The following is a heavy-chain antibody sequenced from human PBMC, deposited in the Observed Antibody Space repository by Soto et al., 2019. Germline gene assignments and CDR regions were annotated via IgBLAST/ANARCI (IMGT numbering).Heavy chain of an antibody. Sequence: ASVKGDCKAAGYTFTRYDINWVRQATGQGQERMGWMNPNSGNTGYAQKFQGRVTMTRNTSISTAYMELSSLRSEDTAVYYCSSVLTLFCCCTSYSNLFSPSGQGSLVIVSS. D-gene: IGHD2-2*01. J-gene: IGHJ5*02. CDR3: SSVLTLFCCCTSYSNLFSP. V-gene: IGHV1-8*01. CDR1: GYTFTRYD. CDR2: MNPNSGNT.